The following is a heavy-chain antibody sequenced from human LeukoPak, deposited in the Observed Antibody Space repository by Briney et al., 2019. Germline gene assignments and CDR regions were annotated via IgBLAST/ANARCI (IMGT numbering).Heavy chain of an antibody. J-gene: IGHJ6*03. CDR1: GFTFSSYG. Sequence: PGRSLRLSCAASGFTFSSYGMHWVRQAPGKGLEWVAVIWYDGSNKYYADSVKGRFTISRDNSKNTLYLQMNSLRAKDTAVYYCARDRDGKYYYYYYMDVWGKGTTVTVSS. D-gene: IGHD1-14*01. CDR2: IWYDGSNK. CDR3: ARDRDGKYYYYYYMDV. V-gene: IGHV3-33*01.